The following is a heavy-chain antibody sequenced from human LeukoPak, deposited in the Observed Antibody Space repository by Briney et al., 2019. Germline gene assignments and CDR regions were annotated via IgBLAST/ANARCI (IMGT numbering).Heavy chain of an antibody. CDR2: IIPIFGTA. J-gene: IGHJ6*03. CDR3: ARDASGGDYYYYMDV. CDR1: GGTFSSYA. V-gene: IGHV1-69*06. D-gene: IGHD1-14*01. Sequence: SVKVSCKASGGTFSSYAISWVRQAPGQGLEWMGGIIPIFGTANYAQKFQGRVTITADKSTSTAYMELSSLRSEDTAVYYCARDASGGDYYYYMDVWGKGTTVTVSS.